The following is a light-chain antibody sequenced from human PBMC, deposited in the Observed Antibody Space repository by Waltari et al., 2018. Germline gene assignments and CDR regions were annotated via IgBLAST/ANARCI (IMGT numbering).Light chain of an antibody. CDR1: SRDIGTYNY. CDR2: DVS. V-gene: IGLV2-14*03. CDR3: SSYTISSTLV. J-gene: IGLJ3*02. Sequence: QSALTQPASVSGSPGQSITITCTGTSRDIGTYNYVSWHQQHPGKAPKLMIYDVSKRPSVVSIRFSGSKSGNTASLTISGLQAEDEADYYCSSYTISSTLVFGGGTKLTVL.